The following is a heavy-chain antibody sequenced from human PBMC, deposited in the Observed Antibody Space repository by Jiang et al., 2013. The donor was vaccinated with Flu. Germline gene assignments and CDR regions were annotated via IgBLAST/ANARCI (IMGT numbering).Heavy chain of an antibody. J-gene: IGHJ3*02. Sequence: GSGLVKPSETLSLTCTVSRNSISSYYWSWIRQPAGKGLEWIGRIYSSGSANYNPSLNSRVSMSVDTSKNQFSLKLRSVTAADTALYYCAITYYFDSSSYSSNDAFDIWGQGQWSPSLQ. D-gene: IGHD3-22*01. CDR1: RNSISSYY. CDR2: IYSSGSA. V-gene: IGHV4-4*07. CDR3: AITYYFDSSSYSSNDAFDI.